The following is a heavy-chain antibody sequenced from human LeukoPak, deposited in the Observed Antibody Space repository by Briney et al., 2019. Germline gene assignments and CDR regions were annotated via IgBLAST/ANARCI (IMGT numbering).Heavy chain of an antibody. V-gene: IGHV4-30-4*01. CDR3: ARVHDSSGYYYAFDY. Sequence: SETLSLTCAVYGASFSGYSWSWIRQPPGKGLEWIGYIYYSGSTYYNPSLKSRVTISVDTSKNQFSLKLSSVTAADTAVYYCARVHDSSGYYYAFDYWGQGTLVTVSS. D-gene: IGHD3-22*01. CDR2: IYYSGST. J-gene: IGHJ4*02. CDR1: GASFSGYS.